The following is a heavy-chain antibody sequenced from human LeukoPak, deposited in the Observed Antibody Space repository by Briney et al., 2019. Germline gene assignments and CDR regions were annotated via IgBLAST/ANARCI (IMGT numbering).Heavy chain of an antibody. CDR2: IIPIFGTA. D-gene: IGHD2-2*01. V-gene: IGHV1-69*13. CDR1: GGTFSSYA. J-gene: IGHJ4*02. Sequence: SVKASCKASGGTFSSYAISWVRQAPGQGLEWMGGIIPIFGTANYAQKFQGRVTITADEPTSTAYMELSSLRSGDTAVYYCAREGYCSRTSCYGYYWGQGTLVTVSS. CDR3: AREGYCSRTSCYGYY.